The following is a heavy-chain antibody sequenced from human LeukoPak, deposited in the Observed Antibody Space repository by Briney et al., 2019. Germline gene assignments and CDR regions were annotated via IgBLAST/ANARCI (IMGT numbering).Heavy chain of an antibody. V-gene: IGHV4-59*08. D-gene: IGHD1-26*01. CDR1: GGSISSYY. J-gene: IGHJ4*02. CDR3: ARLEWEQEPRADY. CDR2: IYYSGST. Sequence: SETLSLTCTVSGGSISSYYWSWIRQPPGKGLEWIGYIYYSGSTNYNPSLKSRVTISVDTSKNQFSLKLSSVTAADTAVYYCARLEWEQEPRADYWGQGTLVTVSS.